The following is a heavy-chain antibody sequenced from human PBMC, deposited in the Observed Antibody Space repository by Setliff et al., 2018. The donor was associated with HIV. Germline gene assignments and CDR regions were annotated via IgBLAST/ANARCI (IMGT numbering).Heavy chain of an antibody. Sequence: PSETRSLTCTVSRDSINGHWWSWIRQPPGKGLEWTGSIHYSGITHYNPSLKSRLTMSVDTSKNQVSLKLTSVTAADTAVYYCARYKCINFACVGFDIWGQGTVVTVSS. CDR3: ARYKCINFACVGFDI. V-gene: IGHV4-59*11. CDR2: IHYSGIT. J-gene: IGHJ3*02. CDR1: RDSINGHW. D-gene: IGHD3-9*01.